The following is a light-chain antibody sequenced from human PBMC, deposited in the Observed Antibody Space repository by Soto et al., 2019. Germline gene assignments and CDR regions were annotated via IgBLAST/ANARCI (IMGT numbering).Light chain of an antibody. CDR3: QQYDEWPLT. V-gene: IGKV3-15*01. CDR2: GAS. Sequence: EIVMTQSPATLSVSPGERATLSCRASQSVSDNLAWYQQKPGQAPRLLIYGASTRATGFPARLSGTGFGTEFTLNISSLQSEDFAVYYCQQYDEWPLTFGGGTKVDIK. J-gene: IGKJ4*01. CDR1: QSVSDN.